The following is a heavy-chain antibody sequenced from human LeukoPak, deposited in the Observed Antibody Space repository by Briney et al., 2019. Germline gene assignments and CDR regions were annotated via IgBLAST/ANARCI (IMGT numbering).Heavy chain of an antibody. J-gene: IGHJ4*02. CDR1: GGSFSGYY. Sequence: SETLSLTCAVYGGSFSGYYWSWIRQPPGKGLEWIGEINHSGSTNYNPSLKSRVTISVDTSKNQFSLKLSSVTAADTAVYYCARATLFGVVIIWGQGTLVTVSS. CDR3: ARATLFGVVII. D-gene: IGHD3-3*01. V-gene: IGHV4-34*01. CDR2: INHSGST.